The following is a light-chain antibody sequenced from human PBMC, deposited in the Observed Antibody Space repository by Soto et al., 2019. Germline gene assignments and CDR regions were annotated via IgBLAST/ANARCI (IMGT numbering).Light chain of an antibody. J-gene: IGKJ2*01. CDR1: QDINNY. CDR2: DAS. CDR3: QQYDNLPYT. V-gene: IGKV1-33*01. Sequence: DIQMTQSPSSLSASVGDRVTITCPASQDINNYLNWYQQKPGKAPKLLIYDASNLETGVPSRFSGSGSGTHFTFTISSLQPEDIATYYCQQYDNLPYTFGQGTKLEIK.